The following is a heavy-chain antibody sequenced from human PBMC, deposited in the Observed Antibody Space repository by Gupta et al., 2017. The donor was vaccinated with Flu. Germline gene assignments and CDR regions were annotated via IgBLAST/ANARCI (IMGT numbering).Heavy chain of an antibody. Sequence: QVQLVQSGAEVKKPGSSVKVSCKASGGTFSSYAISWVRQAPGQGLEWMGGIIPIFGTANYAQKFQGRVTITADESTSTAYMELSSLRSEDTAVYYCARDRAPYYYDSSGYYANDYWGQGTLVTVSS. J-gene: IGHJ4*02. V-gene: IGHV1-69*01. CDR3: ARDRAPYYYDSSGYYANDY. CDR1: GGTFSSYA. D-gene: IGHD3-22*01. CDR2: IIPIFGTA.